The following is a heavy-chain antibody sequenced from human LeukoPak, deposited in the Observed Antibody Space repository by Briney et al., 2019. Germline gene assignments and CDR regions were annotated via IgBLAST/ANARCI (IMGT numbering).Heavy chain of an antibody. J-gene: IGHJ4*02. D-gene: IGHD3-9*01. CDR1: GGSVSNYY. CDR2: IYYSGSP. V-gene: IGHV4-59*02. Sequence: SETLSLTCTVSGGSVSNYYWSWLRQPPGKALEWIGCIYYSGSPNYNPSLKSRVTISIDTSKNLFSLRLSSVTAADTAVYYCAAASDILTGYPFDYWGQGTLVTVSS. CDR3: AAASDILTGYPFDY.